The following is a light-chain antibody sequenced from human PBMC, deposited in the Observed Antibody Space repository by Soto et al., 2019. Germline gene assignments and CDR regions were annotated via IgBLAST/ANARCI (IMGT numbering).Light chain of an antibody. CDR1: QSISSY. Sequence: DIQMTQSPSSLSASVGDRVTITCRASQSISSYLNWYQQKPGKAPKLLIYAASSLQSGVPSRFSGSGSGKDFTLTISSLQPEDFATYSCQQSYGTPWTFGQGTKVEIK. CDR2: AAS. J-gene: IGKJ1*01. CDR3: QQSYGTPWT. V-gene: IGKV1-39*01.